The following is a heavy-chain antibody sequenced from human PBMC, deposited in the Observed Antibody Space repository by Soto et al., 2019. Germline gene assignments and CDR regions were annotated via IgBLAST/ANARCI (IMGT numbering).Heavy chain of an antibody. J-gene: IGHJ4*02. D-gene: IGHD6-19*01. Sequence: PXGSLVAPCLASGFTFSSSWMHWVRQAPGKGLVWLSRVIGDGSGTNYADSVKGRFTISRDNAKNTVYLQMDSLGADDTAVYYCPRVAVAARGIDYWGQGTLVTVYS. V-gene: IGHV3-74*01. CDR2: VIGDGSGT. CDR3: PRVAVAARGIDY. CDR1: GFTFSSSW.